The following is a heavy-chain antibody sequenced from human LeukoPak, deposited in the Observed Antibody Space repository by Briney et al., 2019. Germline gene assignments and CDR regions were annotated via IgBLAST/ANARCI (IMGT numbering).Heavy chain of an antibody. J-gene: IGHJ4*02. V-gene: IGHV4-59*08. CDR1: GGSISSYY. CDR3: ARGSPRRLPYYFDY. CDR2: IYYSGST. D-gene: IGHD5-24*01. Sequence: SETLSLTCTVSGGSISSYYWSWIRQPPGKGLEWIGYIYYSGSTNYNPSLKSRVTISVDTSKNQFSLKLSSVTAADTAVYYCARGSPRRLPYYFDYWGQGTLVTVSS.